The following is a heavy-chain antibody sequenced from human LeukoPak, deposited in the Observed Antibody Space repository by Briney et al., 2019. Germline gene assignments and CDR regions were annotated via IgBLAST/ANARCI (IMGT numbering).Heavy chain of an antibody. CDR3: ARLRLVGATSEYDY. CDR1: GYTFTSYW. CDR2: IYPGDSDT. V-gene: IGHV5-51*01. D-gene: IGHD1-26*01. J-gene: IGHJ4*02. Sequence: GESLKISCKGSGYTFTSYWIGWVRQMPGKGLEWMGIIYPGDSDTRYSPCFQGQVTISVDKSISTASLQWSSLKASDTAMYYCARLRLVGATSEYDYWGQGTLVTVSS.